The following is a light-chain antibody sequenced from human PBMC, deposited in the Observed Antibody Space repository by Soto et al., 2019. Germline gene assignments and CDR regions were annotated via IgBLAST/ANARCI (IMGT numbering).Light chain of an antibody. CDR3: SSYAGSNNWV. Sequence: QSALTQPPSASGSPGQSVTISCTGTSSDVGGYKYVSWYQQHPGKAPKLMIYEVSKRPSGVPDRFSGYKSGNTASLTVSGLQAEDEADYYCSSYAGSNNWVFGGGTKVTVL. V-gene: IGLV2-8*01. CDR1: SSDVGGYKY. CDR2: EVS. J-gene: IGLJ3*02.